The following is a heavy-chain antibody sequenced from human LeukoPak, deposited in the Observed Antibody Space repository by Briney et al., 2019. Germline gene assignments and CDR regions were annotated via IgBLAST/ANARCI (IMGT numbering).Heavy chain of an antibody. J-gene: IGHJ3*02. Sequence: ASVKVSCKASGYTFTSYDINWVRQATGQGLEWMGWMNPNSGNTGYAQKFQGRVTITRNTSISTAYMELSSLRSEDTAVYYCARGGASHYDSSGYSSSGAFDIWGQGTMVTVSS. CDR1: GYTFTSYD. V-gene: IGHV1-8*03. CDR2: MNPNSGNT. CDR3: ARGGASHYDSSGYSSSGAFDI. D-gene: IGHD3-22*01.